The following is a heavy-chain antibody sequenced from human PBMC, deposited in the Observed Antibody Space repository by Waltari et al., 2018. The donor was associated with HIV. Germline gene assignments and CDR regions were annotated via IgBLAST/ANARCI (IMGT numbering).Heavy chain of an antibody. CDR1: GYTFTSYA. CDR3: ASSTNYDFWVQPFDY. D-gene: IGHD3-3*01. Sequence: QVQLVQSGAEVKKPGASVKVSCKASGYTFTSYAMHWVRQAPGQRLEWMGWINAGNGNTKYSQKFQGRVTITRDTSASTAYMELSSLRSEDTAVYYCASSTNYDFWVQPFDYWGQGTLVTVSS. J-gene: IGHJ4*02. CDR2: INAGNGNT. V-gene: IGHV1-3*01.